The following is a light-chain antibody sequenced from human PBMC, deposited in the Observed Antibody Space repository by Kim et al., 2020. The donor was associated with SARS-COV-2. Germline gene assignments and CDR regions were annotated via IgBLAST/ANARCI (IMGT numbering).Light chain of an antibody. Sequence: SVSVGDRATITCRASQSISSWLAWYQQEPGKAPKLLIHRASSLETGVPSRFSGSGSGTEFTLTISSLQPDDFATYYCQQYDSYPYTFGQGTKLEI. CDR3: QQYDSYPYT. CDR1: QSISSW. CDR2: RAS. J-gene: IGKJ2*01. V-gene: IGKV1-5*03.